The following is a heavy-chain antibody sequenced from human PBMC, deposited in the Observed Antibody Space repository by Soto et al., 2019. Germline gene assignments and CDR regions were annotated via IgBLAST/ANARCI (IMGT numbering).Heavy chain of an antibody. D-gene: IGHD3-10*01. CDR3: ARDYYGSGEFDY. V-gene: IGHV4-59*01. CDR2: IYYSGST. J-gene: IGHJ4*02. Sequence: SETLSLTCTVSGGSISSYYWSWIRQPPGKGLEWIGYIYYSGSTNYNPSLKSRVTISVDTSKNQFSLKLSSVTAADTAVYYCARDYYGSGEFDYWGQGTLVTVSS. CDR1: GGSISSYY.